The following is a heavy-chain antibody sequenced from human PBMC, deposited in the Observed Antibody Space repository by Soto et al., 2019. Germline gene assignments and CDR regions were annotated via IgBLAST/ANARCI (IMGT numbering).Heavy chain of an antibody. CDR3: ARSGYSYGPNPLIY. J-gene: IGHJ4*02. V-gene: IGHV4-39*07. CDR1: GGSISSSSYY. D-gene: IGHD5-18*01. Sequence: PSETLSLTCTVSGGSISSSSYYWGWIRQPPGKGLEWIGSIYYSGSTYYNPSLKSRVTISVDTSKNQFSLKLSSVTAADTAVYYCARSGYSYGPNPLIYWGQGTLVTVAS. CDR2: IYYSGST.